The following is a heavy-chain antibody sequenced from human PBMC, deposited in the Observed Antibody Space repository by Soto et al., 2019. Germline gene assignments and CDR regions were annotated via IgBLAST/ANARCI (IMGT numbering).Heavy chain of an antibody. CDR1: GGSFSGYY. CDR2: INHSGST. V-gene: IGHV4-34*01. CDR3: ARSDDYGDYVGWFDP. Sequence: SETLSLTCAVYGGSFSGYYWSWIRQPPGKGLEWIGEINHSGSTNYNPFLKSRVTISVDTSKNQLSLKLSSVTAADTAVYYCARSDDYGDYVGWFDPWGQGTLVTVSS. J-gene: IGHJ5*02. D-gene: IGHD4-17*01.